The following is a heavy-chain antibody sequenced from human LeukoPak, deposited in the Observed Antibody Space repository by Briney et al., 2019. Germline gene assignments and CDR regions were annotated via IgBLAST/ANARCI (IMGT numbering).Heavy chain of an antibody. V-gene: IGHV3-23*01. CDR1: GFTFSSSA. CDR2: ISGSGSGSST. J-gene: IGHJ3*02. D-gene: IGHD3-22*01. CDR3: ARDFRKYYYDSSGYQPRGAFDI. Sequence: PGGSLRLSCAASGFTFSSSAMSWVRQAPGKGLEWVSTISGSGSGSSTYYADSVKGRFTISRDNSKNTLYLQMNSLRAEDTAVYYCARDFRKYYYDSSGYQPRGAFDIWGQGTMVTVSS.